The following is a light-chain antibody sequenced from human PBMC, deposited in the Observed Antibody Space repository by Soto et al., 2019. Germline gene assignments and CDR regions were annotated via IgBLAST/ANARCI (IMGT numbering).Light chain of an antibody. V-gene: IGLV2-8*01. CDR2: EVT. CDR1: SSDVGFYNF. Sequence: QSVLTQPPSASGSPGQSLTISCTGTSSDVGFYNFVSWYQQRPGKAPKLVIYEVTKRPSGVPDRFSGSKSGSTASLTVSGLQADDEADYYCCSYAGSGTDNYVFGSGTKVTVL. J-gene: IGLJ1*01. CDR3: CSYAGSGTDNYV.